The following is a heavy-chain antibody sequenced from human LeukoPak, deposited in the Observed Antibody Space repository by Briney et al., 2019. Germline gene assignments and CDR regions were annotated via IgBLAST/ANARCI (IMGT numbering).Heavy chain of an antibody. Sequence: SVKVSRKASGGTFSSYTISWVRQAPGQGLEWMGTIIPILGIANYAQNFQGRVKITADKSTSKDSMEVSSVRSEERAVYSCARDGYTGFWGQGTLVTVSS. CDR3: ARDGYTGF. D-gene: IGHD5-24*01. CDR2: IIPILGIA. J-gene: IGHJ4*02. V-gene: IGHV1-69*04. CDR1: GGTFSSYT.